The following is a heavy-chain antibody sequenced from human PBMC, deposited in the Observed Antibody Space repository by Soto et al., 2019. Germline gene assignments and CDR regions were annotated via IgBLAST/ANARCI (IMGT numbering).Heavy chain of an antibody. Sequence: SLRLSCGAGEVCGSGSYMGWVRQYPGNGLECGSLISSGGGTYCADSVKGRFTISRDNSKNTLYIKMKSMRVDDTAVYYCARTPLLITTYSYPFDHWAQGTLVPVSS. CDR3: ARTPLLITTYSYPFDH. CDR1: EVCGSGSY. J-gene: IGHJ4*02. CDR2: ISSGGGT. D-gene: IGHD3-22*01. V-gene: IGHV3-53*01.